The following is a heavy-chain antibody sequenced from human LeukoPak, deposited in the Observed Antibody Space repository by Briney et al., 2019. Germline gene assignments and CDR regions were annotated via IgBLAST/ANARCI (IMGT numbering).Heavy chain of an antibody. CDR2: IYPGDSDT. V-gene: IGHV5-51*01. CDR1: GYSFTNYW. J-gene: IGHJ4*02. Sequence: GESLNISCKGSGYSFTNYWIAWVRQMPGKGLEWMGIIYPGDSDTRNSPSFQGQVTISADKSISTAYLQWSSLKASDTAMYYCARQHCTGGSCYSDYWGQGTLVTVSS. D-gene: IGHD2-15*01. CDR3: ARQHCTGGSCYSDY.